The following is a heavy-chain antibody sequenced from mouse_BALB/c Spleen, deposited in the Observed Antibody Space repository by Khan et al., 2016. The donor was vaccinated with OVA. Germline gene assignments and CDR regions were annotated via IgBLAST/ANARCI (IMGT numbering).Heavy chain of an antibody. D-gene: IGHD2-14*01. Sequence: QIQLVQSGAELARPGASVKMSCKASGYTFTSYTIHWIKKRPGQGLEWIGYINPSNDYTNYNQKFKDQATLTTDKSSTTAYLRLSSLTSDDSAVYNCVRDGAYHRNDGWFAYWGQGTLVTVSA. CDR2: INPSNDYT. CDR3: VRDGAYHRNDGWFAY. CDR1: GYTFTSYT. J-gene: IGHJ3*01. V-gene: IGHV1-4*01.